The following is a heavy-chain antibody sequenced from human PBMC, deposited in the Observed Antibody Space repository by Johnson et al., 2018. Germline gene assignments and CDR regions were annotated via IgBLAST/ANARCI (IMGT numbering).Heavy chain of an antibody. V-gene: IGHV3-43*01. CDR2: ISWDGGST. CDR3: AKEVSRGYYYMDV. D-gene: IGHD2-2*01. Sequence: EVQLVESGGVVVQPGGSLRLSCAASGFTFDDYTMHWVRQAPGKGLEWVSLISWDGGSTYYADSVKGRFTISRDNSKTSLYLQMNSLRTEDTALYYCAKEVSRGYYYMDVWGKGTTVTVSS. CDR1: GFTFDDYT. J-gene: IGHJ6*03.